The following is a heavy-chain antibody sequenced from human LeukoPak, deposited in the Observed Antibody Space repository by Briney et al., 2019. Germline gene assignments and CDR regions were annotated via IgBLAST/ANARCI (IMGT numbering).Heavy chain of an antibody. CDR1: GGSVSSGSYY. V-gene: IGHV4-61*01. CDR2: IYYSGST. Sequence: PSETLSLTCTVSGGSVSSGSYYWSWIRQPPGKGLEWLGYIYYSGSTNYNPSLKSRVTISVDTSKNQFSLKLSSVTAADTAVYYYARGNRYGEHYYYYYGMDVWGQGTTVTVSS. CDR3: ARGNRYGEHYYYYYGMDV. D-gene: IGHD4-17*01. J-gene: IGHJ6*02.